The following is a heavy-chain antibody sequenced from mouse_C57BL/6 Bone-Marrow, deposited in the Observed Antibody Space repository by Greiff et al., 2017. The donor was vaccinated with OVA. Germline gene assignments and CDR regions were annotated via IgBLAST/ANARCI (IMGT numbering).Heavy chain of an antibody. V-gene: IGHV1-9*01. Sequence: VQLQQSGAELMKPGASVKLSCKATGYTFTGYWIEWVKQRPGHGLEWIGEILPGGGSTNYNEKFKGKATFTADTSSNTAYMQLSSLTTEDSASDYCALGVYYFDYWGQGTTLTVSS. J-gene: IGHJ2*01. D-gene: IGHD4-1*01. CDR2: ILPGGGST. CDR3: ALGVYYFDY. CDR1: GYTFTGYW.